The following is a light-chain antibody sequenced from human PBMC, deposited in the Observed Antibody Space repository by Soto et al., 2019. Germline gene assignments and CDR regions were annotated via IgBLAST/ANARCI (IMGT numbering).Light chain of an antibody. V-gene: IGLV2-14*01. CDR1: SSDVGAYNY. CDR3: TSYATSSTWV. Sequence: QSALTQPASVSGSPGQSITFSCIGTSSDVGAYNYVSWYQQHPGKAPKLMIYDVSNRPSGVSNRFSGSKSGNTASLTISGLQAEDEADYYCTSYATSSTWVFGGGTKLTVL. CDR2: DVS. J-gene: IGLJ3*02.